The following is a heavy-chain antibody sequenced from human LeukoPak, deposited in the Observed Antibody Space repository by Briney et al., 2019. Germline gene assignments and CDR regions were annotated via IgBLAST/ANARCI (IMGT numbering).Heavy chain of an antibody. D-gene: IGHD3-9*01. CDR1: AFSLNAYN. Sequence: GGSLRLSCAASAFSLNAYNMNWVRQAPGKGLEWVSSISYTGTYIYYADSVKGRFTISRDNAQNSLYLQMNSLRAEDTAVYYCASVLGYFDWLAPLDYWGQGTLVTVSS. CDR3: ASVLGYFDWLAPLDY. J-gene: IGHJ4*02. CDR2: ISYTGTYI. V-gene: IGHV3-21*01.